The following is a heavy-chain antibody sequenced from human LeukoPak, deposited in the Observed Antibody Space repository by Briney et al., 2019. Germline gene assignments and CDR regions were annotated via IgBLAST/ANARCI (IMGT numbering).Heavy chain of an antibody. CDR1: GFTFTKFW. D-gene: IGHD6-19*01. CDR2: IKEDGSEK. V-gene: IGHV3-7*04. Sequence: GESLRLSCEASGFTFTKFWMSWVRQAPGKGLEWVANIKEDGSEKYYVDSVKGRFTISRDNAKNSLYLQMNSLRVEDTAVYHCARARLAVSGNYFENWGQGTLVTVSS. CDR3: ARARLAVSGNYFEN. J-gene: IGHJ4*02.